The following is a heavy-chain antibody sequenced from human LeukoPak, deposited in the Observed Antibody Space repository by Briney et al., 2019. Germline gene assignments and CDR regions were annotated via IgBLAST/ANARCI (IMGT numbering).Heavy chain of an antibody. CDR1: GFTFSSYA. Sequence: PGGSLRLSWSASGFTFSSYAMHWVRQPPGKGLEYVSAISSNGGSTYYADSVKGRFTISRDNSKNTLYLQMSSLRAEDTAVYYCVKAPLLLRYFDWPYWGEGTLVSASS. V-gene: IGHV3-64D*06. J-gene: IGHJ4*02. CDR3: VKAPLLLRYFDWPY. D-gene: IGHD3-9*01. CDR2: ISSNGGST.